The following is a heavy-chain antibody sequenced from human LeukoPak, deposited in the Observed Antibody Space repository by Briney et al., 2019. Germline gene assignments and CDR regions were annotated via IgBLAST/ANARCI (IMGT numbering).Heavy chain of an antibody. Sequence: SETLSLTCAVSGVSLSDKNRWRWVRPPPRKGLEWIGEIHHTGGTNYNPSLKSRVTFSLDKSEKPFSLKLSSVTAADTARYYCARDCSGGSCPTGGHDVFDMWGQGTMVTVSS. J-gene: IGHJ3*02. V-gene: IGHV4-4*02. CDR1: GVSLSDKNR. D-gene: IGHD2-15*01. CDR3: ARDCSGGSCPTGGHDVFDM. CDR2: IHHTGGT.